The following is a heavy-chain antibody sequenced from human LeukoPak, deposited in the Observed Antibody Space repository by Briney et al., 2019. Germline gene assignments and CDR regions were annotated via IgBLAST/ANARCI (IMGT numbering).Heavy chain of an antibody. CDR3: VYDVSGRCGLLSDY. CDR1: GFTFRCYP. CDR2: ISGSGAST. Sequence: GGSLRLSCAASGFTFRCYPMSWVRQAPGKGLEWVSAISGSGASTYYADSVKSRFTISRANSKNTLYLQMNSLRAYVRVVYYGVYDVSGRCGLLSDYWYWGTLVTVS. D-gene: IGHD2/OR15-2a*01. V-gene: IGHV3-23*01. J-gene: IGHJ4*02.